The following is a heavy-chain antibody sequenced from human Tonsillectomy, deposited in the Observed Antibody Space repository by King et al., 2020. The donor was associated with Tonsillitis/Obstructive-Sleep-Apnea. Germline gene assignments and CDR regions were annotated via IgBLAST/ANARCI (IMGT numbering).Heavy chain of an antibody. CDR2: ISYDGSNK. Sequence: VQLVESGGGVVQPGRSLRLSCAASGITFSSYAMHWVRQAPGKGLEWVAVISYDGSNKYYADSVKGRFTISRDNSKNTLYLQMNSLRAEDTAVYYCARRGYNYYYYMDVWGKGTTVTVSS. CDR1: GITFSSYA. V-gene: IGHV3-30*01. CDR3: ARRGYNYYYYMDV. D-gene: IGHD5-12*01. J-gene: IGHJ6*03.